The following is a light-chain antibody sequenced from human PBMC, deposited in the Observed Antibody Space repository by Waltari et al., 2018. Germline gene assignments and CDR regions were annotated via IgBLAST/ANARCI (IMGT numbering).Light chain of an antibody. CDR2: AAS. CDR1: PGISSY. CDR3: QQYYRCPLT. J-gene: IGKJ4*01. Sequence: VIWMTQSPSLLSASTGDRVTISCRMSPGISSYLAWYQQQTGKAPKLLIYAASTLQSGVPSSFSGRGSGTYFTLTSSGLQSEDFATYYCQQYYRCPLTFGGGTKVEIK. V-gene: IGKV1D-8*01.